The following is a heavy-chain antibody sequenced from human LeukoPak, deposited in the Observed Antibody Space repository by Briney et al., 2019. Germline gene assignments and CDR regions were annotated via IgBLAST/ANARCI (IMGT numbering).Heavy chain of an antibody. J-gene: IGHJ4*02. D-gene: IGHD5-24*01. CDR2: ISPYNGNT. CDR1: GYTFTSYG. CDR3: AREMATIVNQFDY. Sequence: GAPVKVSCKASGYTFTSYGISWVRQAPGQGLEWMGWISPYNGNTNYAQKLQGRVTMTTDTSTTTAYMELRSLRSDDTAVYYCAREMATIVNQFDYWGQGTLVTVSS. V-gene: IGHV1-18*01.